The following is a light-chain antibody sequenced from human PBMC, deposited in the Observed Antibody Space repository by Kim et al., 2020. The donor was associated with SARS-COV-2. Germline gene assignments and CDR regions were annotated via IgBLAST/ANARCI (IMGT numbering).Light chain of an antibody. CDR2: DEN. Sequence: ALGQTVGITCQGDSIRNNYACWYQQKPGQAPILVIYDENIRPSGIPDRFAGSSSGNTASLTITGAQAEDEADYYCNSRDSSGNHWFFGGGTQLTVL. CDR1: SIRNNY. CDR3: NSRDSSGNHWF. V-gene: IGLV3-19*01. J-gene: IGLJ2*01.